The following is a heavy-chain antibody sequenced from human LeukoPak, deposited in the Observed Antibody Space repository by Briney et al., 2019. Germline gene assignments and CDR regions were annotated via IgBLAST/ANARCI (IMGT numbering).Heavy chain of an antibody. J-gene: IGHJ4*02. CDR3: AKEDGYQLLQGFDY. CDR1: GFTVSSNY. Sequence: PGGSLRLSCAASGFTVSSNYMSWVRQAPGKGLEWVSVIYSGGSTYYADSVKGRFTISRDNSKNTLYLQIDSLRAEDTAVYYCAKEDGYQLLQGFDYWGQGTLVTVSS. V-gene: IGHV3-53*01. D-gene: IGHD2-2*01. CDR2: IYSGGST.